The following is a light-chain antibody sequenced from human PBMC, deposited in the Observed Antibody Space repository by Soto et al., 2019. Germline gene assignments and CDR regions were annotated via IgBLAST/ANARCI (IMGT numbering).Light chain of an antibody. CDR1: QSVSNNY. CDR3: QQYGSSGT. Sequence: EIVLTQSPGTLSLSPGERATLCCRASQSVSNNYLAWYQQKPGQAPRLLIYGASNRATGIPVRFSGSGSGTDFTLTISRLEPEDFAVYYCQQYGSSGTFGQGTKVDIK. J-gene: IGKJ1*01. V-gene: IGKV3-20*01. CDR2: GAS.